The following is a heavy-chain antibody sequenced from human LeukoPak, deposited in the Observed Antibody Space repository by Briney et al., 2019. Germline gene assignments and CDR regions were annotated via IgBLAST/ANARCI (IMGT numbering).Heavy chain of an antibody. J-gene: IGHJ5*02. CDR2: FYYGGNT. D-gene: IGHD2-15*01. V-gene: IGHV4-59*11. CDR1: GGSISSHD. CDR3: ARVVGSNWFDP. Sequence: SETLSLTCTVSGGSISSHDWGWIRQPPGKGLGWVGFFYYGGNTYYNSSLKSRVTISVDMSKSQFSLKLSSVTAADTAVYYCARVVGSNWFDPWGQGTLVTVSS.